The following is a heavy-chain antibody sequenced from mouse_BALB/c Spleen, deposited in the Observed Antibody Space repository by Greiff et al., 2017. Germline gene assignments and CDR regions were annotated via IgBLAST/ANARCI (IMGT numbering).Heavy chain of an antibody. Sequence: EVKLVESGGGLVQPGGSRKLSCAASGFTFSSFGMHWVRQAPEKGLEWVAYISSGSSTIYYADTVKGRFTISRDNPKNTLFLQMTSLRSEDTAMYYCARDSGHYAMDYWGQGTSVTVSS. V-gene: IGHV5-17*02. CDR1: GFTFSSFG. CDR2: ISSGSSTI. J-gene: IGHJ4*01. CDR3: ARDSGHYAMDY. D-gene: IGHD1-3*01.